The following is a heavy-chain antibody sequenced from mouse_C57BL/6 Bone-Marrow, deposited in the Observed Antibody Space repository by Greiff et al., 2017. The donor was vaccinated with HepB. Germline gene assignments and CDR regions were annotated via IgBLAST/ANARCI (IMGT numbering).Heavy chain of an antibody. D-gene: IGHD3-2*02. CDR1: GYTFTSYW. Sequence: QVQLQQPGAELVKPGASVKLSCKASGYTFTSYWMQWVKQRPGQGLEWIGEIDPSDSYTNYNQKFKGKATLTVDTSSSTAYMQLSSLTSEDSAVYYCARRLLFDYWGKGTTLTVSS. CDR2: IDPSDSYT. J-gene: IGHJ2*01. CDR3: ARRLLFDY. V-gene: IGHV1-50*01.